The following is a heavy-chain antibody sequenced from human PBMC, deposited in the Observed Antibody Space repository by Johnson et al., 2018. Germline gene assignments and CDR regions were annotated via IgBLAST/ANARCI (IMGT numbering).Heavy chain of an antibody. J-gene: IGHJ6*01. CDR1: GFTFRNYG. CDR3: AKERAYCSRSSCYIVYYGMDV. Sequence: QVQLQESGGGVVQPGRSLRLSCAASGFTFRNYGIHWVRQAPGKGLEWVAVISYDGSNKYYADSVKGRFTISRDNSKKTLYLQMNSRRAEDTAVYYCAKERAYCSRSSCYIVYYGMDVWGQGTTVTVSS. D-gene: IGHD2-2*02. CDR2: ISYDGSNK. V-gene: IGHV3-30*18.